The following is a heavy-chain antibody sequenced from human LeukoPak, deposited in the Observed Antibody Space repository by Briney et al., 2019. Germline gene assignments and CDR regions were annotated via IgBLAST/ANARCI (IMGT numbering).Heavy chain of an antibody. CDR3: ARGREAVAANFAYYFDY. D-gene: IGHD6-19*01. Sequence: NPSETLSLTCAVYGESFSGYYWSWIRQPPGKGLEWIGEINHSGSTNYNLSLKSRVTISVDTSKNQFSLKLSSVTAADTAVYYCARGREAVAANFAYYFDYWGQGTLVTVSS. CDR1: GESFSGYY. CDR2: INHSGST. J-gene: IGHJ4*02. V-gene: IGHV4-34*01.